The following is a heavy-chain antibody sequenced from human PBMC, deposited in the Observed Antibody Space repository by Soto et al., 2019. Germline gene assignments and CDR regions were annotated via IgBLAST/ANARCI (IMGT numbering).Heavy chain of an antibody. D-gene: IGHD6-19*01. CDR2: ISYDGRNK. CDR1: GFTFSSYG. J-gene: IGHJ6*02. Sequence: QVQLVESGGGGVQPGRSLRLSCAASGFTFSSYGMHWVRQAPGKGLEWVAVISYDGRNKYYADYVKGRFTISRDNSKNTLSLQMSSLRAEDTAVYYCVKDGSSGWPYYYGLDVWGQVTTVTVSS. V-gene: IGHV3-30*18. CDR3: VKDGSSGWPYYYGLDV.